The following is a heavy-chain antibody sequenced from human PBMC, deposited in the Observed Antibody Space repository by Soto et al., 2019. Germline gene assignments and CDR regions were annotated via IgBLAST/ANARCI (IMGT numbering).Heavy chain of an antibody. Sequence: QVHLVQSGGGVVQPGRSLRLSCAASGFAFNTYSMHWVRQAPGRGLEWVAVISYDGSNKFYADSVKGRFTISRDNSKNTLYLETNSLRGEDTAVYYCAKVSPMGYFFDFWGQGTLVTVSS. CDR3: AKVSPMGYFFDF. V-gene: IGHV3-30-3*01. CDR1: GFAFNTYS. J-gene: IGHJ4*02. CDR2: ISYDGSNK.